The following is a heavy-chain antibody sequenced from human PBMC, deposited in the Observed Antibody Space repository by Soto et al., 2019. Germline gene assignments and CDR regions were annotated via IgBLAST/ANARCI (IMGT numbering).Heavy chain of an antibody. Sequence: GGSLRLSCAASGFTFSSYAMSWVRQAPGKGLEWVSAISGSGGSTYYADSVKGRFTISRDNSKNTLYLQMNSLRAEDTAVYYCAKMGLRFGEFTPNWFDPWAREPWSPSPQ. CDR3: AKMGLRFGEFTPNWFDP. J-gene: IGHJ5*02. CDR2: ISGSGGST. CDR1: GFTFSSYA. D-gene: IGHD3-10*01. V-gene: IGHV3-23*01.